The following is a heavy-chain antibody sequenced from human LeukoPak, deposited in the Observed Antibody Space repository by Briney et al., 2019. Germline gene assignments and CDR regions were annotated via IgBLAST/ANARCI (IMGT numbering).Heavy chain of an antibody. Sequence: GGSLRLSCTVSGFTVSSNSMSWVRQAPGKGLEWVAVISYDGSNKYYADSVKGRFTISRDNSKNTLYLQMNSLRAEDTAVYYCAKEYCSGGSCYFNWYFDLWGRGTLVTVSS. D-gene: IGHD2-15*01. V-gene: IGHV3-30*18. CDR2: ISYDGSNK. CDR1: GFTVSSNS. CDR3: AKEYCSGGSCYFNWYFDL. J-gene: IGHJ2*01.